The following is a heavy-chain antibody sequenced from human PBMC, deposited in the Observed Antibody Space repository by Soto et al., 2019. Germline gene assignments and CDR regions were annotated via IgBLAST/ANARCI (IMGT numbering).Heavy chain of an antibody. CDR2: ISGSGGST. V-gene: IGHV3-23*01. J-gene: IGHJ4*02. D-gene: IGHD5-12*01. CDR1: GFTFSSYA. CDR3: AKMGDSGYDWGGGY. Sequence: GGSLRLSCAASGFTFSSYAMSWVRQAPGKGLEWVSAISGSGGSTYYADSVKGRFTISRDNSKNTLYLQMNSLRAEDKAVYYCAKMGDSGYDWGGGYWGQGTLVTVSS.